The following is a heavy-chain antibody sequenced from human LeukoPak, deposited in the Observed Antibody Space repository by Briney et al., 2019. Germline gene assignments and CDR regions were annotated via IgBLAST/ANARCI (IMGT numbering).Heavy chain of an antibody. V-gene: IGHV4-34*01. Sequence: PSETLSLTCAVYGGSFSGYYWSWIRQPPGKGLEWIGEIYHSGSTNYNPSLKSRVTISVDKSKNQFSLKLSSVTAADTAVYYCARLIAVARNWFDPWGQGTLVTVSS. CDR1: GGSFSGYY. CDR2: IYHSGST. J-gene: IGHJ5*02. D-gene: IGHD6-19*01. CDR3: ARLIAVARNWFDP.